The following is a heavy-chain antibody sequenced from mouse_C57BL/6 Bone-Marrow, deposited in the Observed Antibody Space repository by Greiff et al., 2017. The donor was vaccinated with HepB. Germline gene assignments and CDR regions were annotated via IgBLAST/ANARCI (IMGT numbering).Heavy chain of an antibody. CDR2: IHPNSGST. D-gene: IGHD2-10*01. CDR3: ARTLLYYFDY. Sequence: QVQLQQSGAELVKPGASVKLSCKASGYTFTSYWMHWVKQRPGQGLEWIGMIHPNSGSTNYNEKFKSKATLTVDKSSSTAYMQLSSLTSEDSAVYYCARTLLYYFDYWGQGTTLTVSS. J-gene: IGHJ2*01. V-gene: IGHV1-64*01. CDR1: GYTFTSYW.